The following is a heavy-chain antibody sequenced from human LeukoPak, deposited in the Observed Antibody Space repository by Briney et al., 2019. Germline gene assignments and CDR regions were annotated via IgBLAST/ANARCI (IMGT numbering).Heavy chain of an antibody. J-gene: IGHJ4*02. Sequence: GGSLRLSCAASGFTFSDHYMDWVRLAPGKGLEWVAVISYDGSNKYYADSVKGRFTISRDNSKNTLYLQMNSLRAEDTAVYYCARDPSWGSSFDYWGQGTLVTVSS. D-gene: IGHD7-27*01. CDR1: GFTFSDHY. CDR3: ARDPSWGSSFDY. CDR2: ISYDGSNK. V-gene: IGHV3-30-3*01.